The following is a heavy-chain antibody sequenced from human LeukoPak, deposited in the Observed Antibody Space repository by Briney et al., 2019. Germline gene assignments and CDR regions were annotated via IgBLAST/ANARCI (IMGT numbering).Heavy chain of an antibody. Sequence: GKSLRLSCAASGFTFSGYPIHWVRQAPGKGLEWVAVISYDGSNKYYADSVKGRFTISRDNSKNTLYLQMNSLRAEDTAVYYCARVSGYPGYWGQGTLVTVSS. CDR3: ARVSGYPGY. CDR1: GFTFSGYP. V-gene: IGHV3-30-3*01. J-gene: IGHJ4*02. D-gene: IGHD2-15*01. CDR2: ISYDGSNK.